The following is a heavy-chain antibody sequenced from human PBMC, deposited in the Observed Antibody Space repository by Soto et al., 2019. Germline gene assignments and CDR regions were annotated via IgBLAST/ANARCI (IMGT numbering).Heavy chain of an antibody. D-gene: IGHD1-26*01. CDR3: ARGGSVGHDY. CDR1: GYTFTNFY. CDR2: IIPSDGST. V-gene: IGHV1-46*01. Sequence: QVLLVQSGAAVKKPGASVRISCKASGYTFTNFYMHWVRQAPGQGLEWMAMIIPSDGSTSYAEKFQGRVTLTMDTSTSTVYMELSNLRSEDTAMYYCARGGSVGHDYWGQGTLVPVSS. J-gene: IGHJ4*02.